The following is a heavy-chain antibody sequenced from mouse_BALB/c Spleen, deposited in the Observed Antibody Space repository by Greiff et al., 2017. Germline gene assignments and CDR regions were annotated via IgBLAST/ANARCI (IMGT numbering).Heavy chain of an antibody. CDR1: GYSITSGYY. Sequence: ESGPGLVKPSQSLSLTCSVTGYSITSGYYWNWIRQFPGNKLEWMGYISYDGSNNYNPSLKNRISITRDTSKNQFFLKLNSVTTEDTATYYCARDPSFYYYGSSPFAYWGQGTLVTVSA. D-gene: IGHD1-1*01. CDR2: ISYDGSN. CDR3: ARDPSFYYYGSSPFAY. J-gene: IGHJ3*01. V-gene: IGHV3-6*02.